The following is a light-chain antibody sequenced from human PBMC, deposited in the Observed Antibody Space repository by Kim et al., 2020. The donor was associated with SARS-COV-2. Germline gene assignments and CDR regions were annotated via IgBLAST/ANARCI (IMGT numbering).Light chain of an antibody. CDR3: QQYGASPRT. CDR1: QSVPSNY. J-gene: IGKJ1*01. V-gene: IGKV3D-20*01. Sequence: SPGQRATLSCGASQSVPSNYLAWYHQTPGLAPRLLIYHASIRATGIPARFSGSGSGTDFTLTISRLEPEDFALYYCQQYGASPRTFGQGTKVDIK. CDR2: HAS.